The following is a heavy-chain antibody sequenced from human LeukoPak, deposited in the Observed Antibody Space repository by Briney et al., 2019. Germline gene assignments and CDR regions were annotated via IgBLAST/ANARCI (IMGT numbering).Heavy chain of an antibody. Sequence: KPSETLSLTCDVSGGSISTSNWWSWVRQTPGKGLEWLGEIYHSGSTNYSPSLKSRVTISIDKSKNQFSLKLSSVTAADTAVYYCARGVAAAGLDYWGQGTLVTVSS. J-gene: IGHJ4*02. V-gene: IGHV4-4*02. D-gene: IGHD6-13*01. CDR1: GGSISTSNW. CDR3: ARGVAAAGLDY. CDR2: IYHSGST.